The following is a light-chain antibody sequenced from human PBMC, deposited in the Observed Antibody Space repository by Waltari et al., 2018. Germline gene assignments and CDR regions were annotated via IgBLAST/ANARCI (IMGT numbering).Light chain of an antibody. CDR3: QQHGTLPAT. J-gene: IGKJ1*01. CDR1: QSVGSSS. Sequence: EIVLTQSPGTASLSPGDRVPLSCRASQSVGSSSLAWYQQKPGQAPRLVIYRASRRAAGIPDRFSGSGSGTDFRLTISRLEPEDVAVYYCQQHGTLPATFGQGTKVEIK. V-gene: IGKV3-20*01. CDR2: RAS.